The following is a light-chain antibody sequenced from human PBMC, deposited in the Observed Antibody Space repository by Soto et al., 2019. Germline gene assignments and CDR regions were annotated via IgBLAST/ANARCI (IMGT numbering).Light chain of an antibody. V-gene: IGLV2-8*01. Sequence: SALTQPPSASGSPGQSVTISCTGTSRDIGCYDFVSWYQQYPGKAPQLIISEVNQRPSGVPDRFSGSKSGNTASLTPPGLQSEDEADYYCLAYAGRATLGFGTGTKVTAL. J-gene: IGLJ1*01. CDR2: EVN. CDR3: LAYAGRATLG. CDR1: SRDIGCYDF.